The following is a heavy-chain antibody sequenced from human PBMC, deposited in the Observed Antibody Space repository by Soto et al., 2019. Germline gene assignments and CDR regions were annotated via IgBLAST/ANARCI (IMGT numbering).Heavy chain of an antibody. CDR2: ISYDESNK. V-gene: IGHV3-30*18. CDR1: GFSFRSFG. D-gene: IGHD6-19*01. J-gene: IGHJ3*02. CDR3: AKQFTPHSSGWPDGFDI. Sequence: SGGSLRLSXAASGFSFRSFGMHWVRQAPGRGLEWVAVISYDESNKYYADSVKGRFTISRDNSKNMLYLQMNSLGAEDTAVYYWAKQFTPHSSGWPDGFDIWGQGTMVTVSS.